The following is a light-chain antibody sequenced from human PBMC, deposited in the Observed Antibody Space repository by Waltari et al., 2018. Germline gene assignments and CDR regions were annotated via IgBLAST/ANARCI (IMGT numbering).Light chain of an antibody. J-gene: IGLJ3*02. V-gene: IGLV2-14*03. Sequence: QSALTQPASVSGSPGQSITMSCTGTSSDIGYYNLVSWYQQVPGKAPTLLIYDVTYRPSGIADRFSGSKSGNTASLTISGLQPDDEAYYFCCSFTTSTALVFGGGTRLTVL. CDR3: CSFTTSTALV. CDR1: SSDIGYYNL. CDR2: DVT.